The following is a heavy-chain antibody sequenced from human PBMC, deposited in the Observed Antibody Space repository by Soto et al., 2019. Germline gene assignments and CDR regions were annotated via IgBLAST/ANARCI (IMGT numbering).Heavy chain of an antibody. CDR3: ARDSSNSGYDEEYYFDY. V-gene: IGHV6-1*01. J-gene: IGHJ4*02. Sequence: SQTLSLTCAISGDSVSSNSAAWNWIRQSPSRGLEWLGRTYYRSKWYNDYAVSVKSRITINPDTSKNQFSLQLNSVTPEDTAVYYCARDSSNSGYDEEYYFDYWGQGTLVTVSS. D-gene: IGHD5-12*01. CDR2: TYYRSKWYN. CDR1: GDSVSSNSAA.